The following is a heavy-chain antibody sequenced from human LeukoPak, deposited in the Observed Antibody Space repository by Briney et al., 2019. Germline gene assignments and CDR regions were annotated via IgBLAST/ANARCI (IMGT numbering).Heavy chain of an antibody. CDR1: GGTFSSYA. CDR2: IIPILGIA. V-gene: IGHV1-69*04. D-gene: IGHD6-13*01. J-gene: IGHJ4*02. Sequence: SVKVSCKASGGTFSSYAISWVRQAPGQGLEWMGRIIPILGIANYAQKFQGRVTITADKSTSTAYMELSSLRSEDTAVYYYVRDISEQLPLDYWGQGTLVTVFS. CDR3: VRDISEQLPLDY.